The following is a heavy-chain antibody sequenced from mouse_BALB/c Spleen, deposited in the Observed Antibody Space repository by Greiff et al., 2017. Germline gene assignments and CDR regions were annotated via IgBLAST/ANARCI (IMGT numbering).Heavy chain of an antibody. D-gene: IGHD4-1*02. CDR3: ATNWDGGAMDY. V-gene: IGHV1-7*01. Sequence: QVQLQQSGAELAKPGASVKMSCKASGYTFTSYWMHWVKQRPGQGLDWIGYINPSTGYTEYNQKFKDKATLTADKSSSTAYMPLSSLTSEDSAVYYCATNWDGGAMDYWGQGTSVTVSS. CDR1: GYTFTSYW. CDR2: INPSTGYT. J-gene: IGHJ4*01.